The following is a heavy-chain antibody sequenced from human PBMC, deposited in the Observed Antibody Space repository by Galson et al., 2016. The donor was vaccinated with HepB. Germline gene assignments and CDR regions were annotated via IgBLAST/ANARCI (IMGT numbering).Heavy chain of an antibody. CDR2: INSDGSST. CDR3: VREEYGDDPFYYYYYGMDV. CDR1: GFPFSRYW. Sequence: SLRLSCAASGFPFSRYWMHWVRQAPGKGLVWVSRINSDGSSTIYADSVRGRFPISRDNAKNMLYLQLNSLRDEDTALYYCVREEYGDDPFYYYYYGMDVWGQGTTVSVSS. J-gene: IGHJ6*02. V-gene: IGHV3-74*01. D-gene: IGHD4-17*01.